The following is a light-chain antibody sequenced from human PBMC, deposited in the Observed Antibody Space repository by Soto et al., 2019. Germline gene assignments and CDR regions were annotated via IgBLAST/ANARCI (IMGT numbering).Light chain of an antibody. Sequence: DIQMTQSPSSLSASVGDRVTITCRASQTINSYLNWYQQKPGKAPQRLIYAASSLQSGVPSRFSGSGSGTDFTLTISSLQLEDFATYYCQQSYRSPTFGQGTKVEMK. J-gene: IGKJ1*01. CDR2: AAS. CDR1: QTINSY. CDR3: QQSYRSPT. V-gene: IGKV1-39*01.